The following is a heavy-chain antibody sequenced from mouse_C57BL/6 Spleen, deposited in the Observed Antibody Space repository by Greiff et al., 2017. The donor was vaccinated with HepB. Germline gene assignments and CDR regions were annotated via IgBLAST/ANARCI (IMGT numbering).Heavy chain of an antibody. CDR3: ARGPYYGNYEGYFDY. V-gene: IGHV5-4*03. CDR2: ISDGGSYT. Sequence: EVMLVESGGGLVKPGGSLKLSCAASGFTFSSYAMSWVRQTPEKRLEWVATISDGGSYTYYPDNVKGRFTISRDNAKNNLYLQMSHLKSEDTARYYWARGPYYGNYEGYFDYWGQGTTLTVSS. J-gene: IGHJ2*01. CDR1: GFTFSSYA. D-gene: IGHD2-1*01.